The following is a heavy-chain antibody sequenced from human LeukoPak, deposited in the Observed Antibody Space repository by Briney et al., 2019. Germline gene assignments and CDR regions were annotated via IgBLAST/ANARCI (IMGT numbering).Heavy chain of an antibody. CDR1: GGSISRTNYY. CDR3: ARRSDSSSWSYFDY. CDR2: IYYTGST. V-gene: IGHV4-39*01. D-gene: IGHD6-13*01. Sequence: SETLSLTCTVSGGSISRTNYYWGWIRQPPGKALEWIGSIYYTGSTYYNPSLKSRVTISVDTSRNQFSLKLSSVTAADTAVYYCARRSDSSSWSYFDYWGQGTLVTVSS. J-gene: IGHJ4*02.